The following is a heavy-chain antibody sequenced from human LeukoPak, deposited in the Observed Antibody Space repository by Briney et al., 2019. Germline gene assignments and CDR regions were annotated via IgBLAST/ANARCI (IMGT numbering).Heavy chain of an antibody. D-gene: IGHD5-24*01. V-gene: IGHV1-2*02. CDR1: GYTFTGYY. Sequence: GASVKVSCKASGYTFTGYYMHWVRQAPGQGLEWMGWINPNSGGTNYAQKFQGRVTMTRDTSISTAYMELSRLRSDDTAVYYCARDLGYVEMATITSTGFDYWGQGTLVTVSS. J-gene: IGHJ4*02. CDR2: INPNSGGT. CDR3: ARDLGYVEMATITSTGFDY.